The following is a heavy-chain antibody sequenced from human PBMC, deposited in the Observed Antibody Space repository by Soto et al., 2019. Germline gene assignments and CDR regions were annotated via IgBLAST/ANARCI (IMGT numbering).Heavy chain of an antibody. V-gene: IGHV4-34*01. CDR3: ARTRYNWNYGDWFDP. CDR2: INHSGST. J-gene: IGHJ5*02. Sequence: PSETLSPTCAVYGGSFSGYYWSWIRQPPGKGLEWIGEINHSGSTNYNPSLKSRVTISVDTSKNQFSLKLSSVTAADTAVYYCARTRYNWNYGDWFDPWGQGTLVTVSS. D-gene: IGHD1-7*01. CDR1: GGSFSGYY.